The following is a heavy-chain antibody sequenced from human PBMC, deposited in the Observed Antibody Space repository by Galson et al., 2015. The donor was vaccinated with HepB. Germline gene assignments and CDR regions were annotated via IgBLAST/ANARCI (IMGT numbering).Heavy chain of an antibody. CDR1: GYTFTGYY. CDR3: ARAHKDYDSSGYFGY. CDR2: INPNSGGT. J-gene: IGHJ4*02. V-gene: IGHV1-2*04. Sequence: SVKVSCKASGYTFTGYYMHWVRQAPGQGLEWMGWINPNSGGTNYAQKFQGWVTMTRDTSISTAYMELSRLRSDDTAVYYCARAHKDYDSSGYFGYWGQGTLVTVSS. D-gene: IGHD3-22*01.